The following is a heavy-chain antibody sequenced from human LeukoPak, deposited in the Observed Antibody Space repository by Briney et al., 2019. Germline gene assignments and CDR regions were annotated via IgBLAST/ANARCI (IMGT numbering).Heavy chain of an antibody. V-gene: IGHV3-23*01. CDR2: ISGSGGST. Sequence: PGGSLRLSCAASGFTFSSYAMSWVRQAPGKGLEWVSAISGSGGSTYYADSVKGRLTISRDNSKNTLYLQMNSLRAEDTAVYYCAKDTPGGDCYDSSPLDYWGQGTLVTVSS. CDR1: GFTFSSYA. CDR3: AKDTPGGDCYDSSPLDY. J-gene: IGHJ4*02. D-gene: IGHD2-21*02.